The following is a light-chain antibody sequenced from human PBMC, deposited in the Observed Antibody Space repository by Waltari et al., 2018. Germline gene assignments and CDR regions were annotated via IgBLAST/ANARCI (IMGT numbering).Light chain of an antibody. CDR2: QSS. CDR3: QNHERLPAV. Sequence: EIMLTQSPDTLSLSPGERATLSCRASQSISRYLVWYQQKPGQAPRLLIYQSSIRATGIPDRFSGSGYGTDFSLTIIKLEPEDFAVYYCQNHERLPAVFGQGTKVEIK. CDR1: QSISRY. J-gene: IGKJ1*01. V-gene: IGKV3-20*01.